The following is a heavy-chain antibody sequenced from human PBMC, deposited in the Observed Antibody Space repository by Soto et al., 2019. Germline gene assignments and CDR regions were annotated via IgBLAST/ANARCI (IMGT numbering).Heavy chain of an antibody. CDR2: ISGRGENT. V-gene: IGHV3-23*01. Sequence: EVQLLESGGGLVQPGGSLRLSCAASGFTFGVFAMSWVRQAPGKGLELVSTISGRGENTYYADSVKGRFTIPRDNSKNTLNLQMNSLRGEDTAVYYCAKDRGTGDYGVNAVDIWGQGTMVTVAS. J-gene: IGHJ3*02. D-gene: IGHD7-27*01. CDR1: GFTFGVFA. CDR3: AKDRGTGDYGVNAVDI.